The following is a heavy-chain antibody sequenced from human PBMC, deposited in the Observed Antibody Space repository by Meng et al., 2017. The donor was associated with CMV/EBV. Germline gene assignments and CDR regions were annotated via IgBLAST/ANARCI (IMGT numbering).Heavy chain of an antibody. CDR1: GFTFSSYA. CDR2: IYSGGSST. J-gene: IGHJ6*02. V-gene: IGHV3-23*03. CDR3: AYHRRTYYYYGMDV. D-gene: IGHD1-14*01. Sequence: GGSLRLSCAASGFTFSSYAMSWVRQAPGKGLEWVSVIYSGGSSTYYADSVKGRFTISRENSKNTLYLQMNSLRAEDTAVYYCAYHRRTYYYYGMDVWGQGTTVTVSS.